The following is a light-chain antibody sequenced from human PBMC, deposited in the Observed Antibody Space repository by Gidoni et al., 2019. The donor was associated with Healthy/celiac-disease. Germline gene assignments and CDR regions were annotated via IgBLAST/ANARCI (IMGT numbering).Light chain of an antibody. J-gene: IGKJ3*01. CDR1: QVISSW. CDR2: AAS. Sequence: DMQLTHAPSSVSASVGDRVTITCRASQVISSWLACSQQKQGKAPKLLIYAASSLQSGVPSRFSGSGSGTDFTLTISSLQPEDFATYYCQQANSFPRAFGPGTKVEIK. V-gene: IGKV1-12*01. CDR3: QQANSFPRA.